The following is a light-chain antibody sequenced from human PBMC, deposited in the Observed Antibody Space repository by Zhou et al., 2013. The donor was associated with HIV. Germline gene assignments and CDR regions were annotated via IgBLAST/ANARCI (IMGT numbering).Light chain of an antibody. J-gene: IGKJ1*01. CDR2: DAS. V-gene: IGKV3-11*01. CDR3: QQRSNWQGT. CDR1: QSVSSY. Sequence: EIVLTQSPATLSLSPGERATLSCRASQSVSSYLAWYQQKPGQAPRLLIYDASNRATGIPARFSGSGSGTDFTLTISSLEPEDFAVYYCQQRSNWQGTFGQGTKGGNQT.